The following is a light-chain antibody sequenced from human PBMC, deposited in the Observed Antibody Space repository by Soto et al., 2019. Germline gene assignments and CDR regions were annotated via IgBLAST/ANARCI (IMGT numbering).Light chain of an antibody. CDR1: SSDVGGYNY. J-gene: IGLJ1*01. Sequence: QSALTQPPSASGSPGQSVTISCTGTSSDVGGYNYASWYQQHPGKAPKLMIYEVSKRPSGVPDRFSGSKSGNTASLTVSGLQAEDEADYYCSSYAGSNNVFGTGTRSPS. V-gene: IGLV2-8*01. CDR3: SSYAGSNNV. CDR2: EVS.